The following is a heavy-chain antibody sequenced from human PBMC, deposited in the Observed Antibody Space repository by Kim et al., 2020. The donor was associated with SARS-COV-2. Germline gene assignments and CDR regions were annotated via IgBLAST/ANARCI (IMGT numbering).Heavy chain of an antibody. Sequence: GESLKISCKGSGYSFTNYWIVWVRQMPGKGLEWMGIIYPGDSDTRYSPSFQGQVTISADKSISTAYLQWSSLKASDTAMYYCARQVYCSSTSCPRYYYYYYREVGGKGTTVTVSS. J-gene: IGHJ6*03. V-gene: IGHV5-51*01. D-gene: IGHD2-2*01. CDR3: ARQVYCSSTSCPRYYYYYYREV. CDR2: IYPGDSDT. CDR1: GYSFTNYW.